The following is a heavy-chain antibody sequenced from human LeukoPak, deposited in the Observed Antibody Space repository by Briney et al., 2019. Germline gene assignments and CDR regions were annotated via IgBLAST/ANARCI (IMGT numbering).Heavy chain of an antibody. D-gene: IGHD4-23*01. CDR2: INHSGST. CDR1: GGSFSGYY. V-gene: IGHV4-34*01. CDR3: ARIGHFYGGANPIDY. Sequence: SETLSLTCAVYGGSFSGYYWSWIRQPPGKGLEWIGEINHSGSTNYNPSLKSRVTISVDTSKNQFSLKLSSETAADTAVYYCARIGHFYGGANPIDYWGQGTLVTVSS. J-gene: IGHJ4*02.